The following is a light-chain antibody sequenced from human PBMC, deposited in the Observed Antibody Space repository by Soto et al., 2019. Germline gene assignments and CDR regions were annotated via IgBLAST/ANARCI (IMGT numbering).Light chain of an antibody. Sequence: DIQMTQSPSSLSASVGDSVTITCRASQSIHSYVNWYQQKPGKAPKLLIYAASSLRSGVPSRFSGGGSRTYLTPAITSLQPEEFVNYYFQQCHSAPWTFGQGTTVEI. CDR1: QSIHSY. CDR3: QQCHSAPWT. CDR2: AAS. J-gene: IGKJ1*01. V-gene: IGKV1-39*01.